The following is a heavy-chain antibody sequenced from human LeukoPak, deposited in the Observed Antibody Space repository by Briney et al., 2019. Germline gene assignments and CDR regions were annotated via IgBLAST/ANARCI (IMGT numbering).Heavy chain of an antibody. CDR3: ARFKPSGYFDY. D-gene: IGHD3-22*01. Sequence: KPGGSLRLSCAASGFTFSSYSMYWVRQAPGKGLEWVSSISSSSSYIYYADSVKGRFTISRDNAKNSLYLQMNSLRAEDTAVYYCARFKPSGYFDYWGQGTLVTVSS. V-gene: IGHV3-21*01. CDR1: GFTFSSYS. CDR2: ISSSSSYI. J-gene: IGHJ4*02.